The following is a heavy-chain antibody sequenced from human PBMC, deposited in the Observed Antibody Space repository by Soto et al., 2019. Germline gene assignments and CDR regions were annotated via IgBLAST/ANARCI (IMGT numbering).Heavy chain of an antibody. CDR2: IYYSGST. D-gene: IGHD3-9*01. V-gene: IGHV4-59*01. Sequence: QVQLQESGPGLVKPSETLSLTCTVSGGSISSYYWSWIRQPPGKGLEWIGYIYYSGSTNYNPSLKSRVTISVDTSKNQFSLKRSSVTAADTAVYYCARHYDILTGYYLYFDYWGQGTLVTVSS. CDR3: ARHYDILTGYYLYFDY. J-gene: IGHJ4*02. CDR1: GGSISSYY.